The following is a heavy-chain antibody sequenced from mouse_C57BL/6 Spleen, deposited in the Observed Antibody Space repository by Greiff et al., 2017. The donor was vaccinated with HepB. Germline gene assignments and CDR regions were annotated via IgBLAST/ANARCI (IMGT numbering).Heavy chain of an antibody. CDR3: ARHEYYGSSYEGFAY. J-gene: IGHJ3*01. Sequence: QVQLKESGAELVKPGASVKLSCRASGYTFTEYTIHWVKQRSGQGLEWIGWFYPGSGSIKYNEKFKDKATLTADKSSSTVYMELSRLTSEDSAVYFCARHEYYGSSYEGFAYWGQGTLVTVSA. V-gene: IGHV1-62-2*01. CDR2: FYPGSGSI. D-gene: IGHD1-1*01. CDR1: GYTFTEYT.